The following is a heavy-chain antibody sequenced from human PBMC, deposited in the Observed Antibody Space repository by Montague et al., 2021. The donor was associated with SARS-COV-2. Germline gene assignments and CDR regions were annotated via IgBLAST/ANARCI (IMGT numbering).Heavy chain of an antibody. CDR2: IFGGGST. D-gene: IGHD1-26*01. J-gene: IGHJ6*02. CDR3: AKGGTSYFYGMDV. CDR1: GFTVSRNY. Sequence: SLRLSCAASGFTVSRNYMGWVRQAPGKGLEWVSVIFGGGSTNYADSVKGRFTISRDISQNTLHLQMNSLRAEDMAVYYCAKGGTSYFYGMDVWGQGTTVAVSS. V-gene: IGHV3-66*01.